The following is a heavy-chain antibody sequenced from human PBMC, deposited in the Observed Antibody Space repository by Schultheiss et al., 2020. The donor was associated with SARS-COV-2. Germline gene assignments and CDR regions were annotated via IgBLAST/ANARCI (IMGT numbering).Heavy chain of an antibody. V-gene: IGHV3-30*04. CDR3: ARANLEVFRENYYYYYMDV. CDR2: ISYDGSNK. Sequence: GESLKISCAASGFTFSSYAMHWVRQAPGKGLEWVAVISYDGSNKYYADSVKGRFTISRDNAKNSLYLQMNSLRAEDTAVYYCARANLEVFRENYYYYYMDVWGKGTTVTVSS. CDR1: GFTFSSYA. J-gene: IGHJ6*03. D-gene: IGHD3-3*01.